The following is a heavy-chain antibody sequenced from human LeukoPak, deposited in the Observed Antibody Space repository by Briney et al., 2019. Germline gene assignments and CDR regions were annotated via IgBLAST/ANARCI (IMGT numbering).Heavy chain of an antibody. CDR3: AKGGSYGKYYFDY. V-gene: IGHV3-9*01. CDR2: ISWNSGSI. D-gene: IGHD1-26*01. Sequence: GGSLRLSCAASGFTFDDYAMHWVRQAPGKGLEWVPGISWNSGSIGYADSVKGRFTISRDNAKNSLYLQMNSLRAEDTALYYCAKGGSYGKYYFDYWGQGTLVTVSS. J-gene: IGHJ4*02. CDR1: GFTFDDYA.